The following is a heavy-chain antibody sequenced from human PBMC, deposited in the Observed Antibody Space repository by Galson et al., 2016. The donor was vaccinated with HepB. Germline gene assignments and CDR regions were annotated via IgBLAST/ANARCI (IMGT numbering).Heavy chain of an antibody. CDR2: ISDSGHTI. J-gene: IGHJ4*02. D-gene: IGHD2-2*01. CDR1: GFTFNTYE. Sequence: SLRLSCAASGFTFNTYEINWVRQAPGKGLEWVSYISDSGHTIYYADSVRGRFTISRDNAKNSLYLQMNSLRPADTAFYYCAREGRTGTSSYMGYWGQGTLVTVSS. V-gene: IGHV3-48*03. CDR3: AREGRTGTSSYMGY.